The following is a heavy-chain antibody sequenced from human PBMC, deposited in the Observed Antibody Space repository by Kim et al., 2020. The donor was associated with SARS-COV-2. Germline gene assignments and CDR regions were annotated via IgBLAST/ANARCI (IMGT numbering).Heavy chain of an antibody. J-gene: IGHJ4*02. Sequence: GGSLRLSCAASGFIFNNYHIHWVRQAPGKGLEWVAVIWFDGSSKYFADSVKGRFTISRDDSKSTQYLQMNSLRAEDTAVYYCARDPRDGYYYFDYWGQGTLVTVSS. D-gene: IGHD5-12*01. CDR1: GFIFNNYH. CDR2: IWFDGSSK. V-gene: IGHV3-33*01. CDR3: ARDPRDGYYYFDY.